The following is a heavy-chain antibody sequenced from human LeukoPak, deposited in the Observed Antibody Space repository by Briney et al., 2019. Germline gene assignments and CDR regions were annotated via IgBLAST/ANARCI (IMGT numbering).Heavy chain of an antibody. D-gene: IGHD5-18*01. V-gene: IGHV3-30*02. Sequence: PGGSLRLSCAASGFTFSSYGMHWVRQAPGKGLEWVAFIRYDGSNKYYADSVKGRFTISRDNSKNTLYLQMNSLGAEDTAVYYCARHLSGITGYTYGRGIDYWGQGTLLTVSS. CDR3: ARHLSGITGYTYGRGIDY. J-gene: IGHJ4*02. CDR1: GFTFSSYG. CDR2: IRYDGSNK.